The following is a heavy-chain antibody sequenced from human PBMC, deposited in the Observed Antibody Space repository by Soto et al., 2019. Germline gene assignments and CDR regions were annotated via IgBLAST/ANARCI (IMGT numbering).Heavy chain of an antibody. Sequence: QVQLGDSGGGVVQPGTSLRLSCAASGFTVSTHGMHWVRQAPGKGLEWVALMWHDGTRANYVDSVKGRFTISRDTSKNTVYLQKNSLRAEETAVYYCARDLALNVLDYRGQGTLVTVSP. V-gene: IGHV3-33*01. CDR3: ARDLALNVLDY. CDR2: MWHDGTRA. CDR1: GFTVSTHG. J-gene: IGHJ4*02. D-gene: IGHD3-3*02.